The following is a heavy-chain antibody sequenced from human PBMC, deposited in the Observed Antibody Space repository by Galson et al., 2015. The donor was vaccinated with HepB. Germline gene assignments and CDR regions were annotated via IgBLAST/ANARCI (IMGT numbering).Heavy chain of an antibody. D-gene: IGHD2-15*01. CDR1: GFTFSRYA. CDR3: VQDIRGGCGDSDCSS. J-gene: IGHJ4*02. V-gene: IGHV3-23*01. Sequence: SLRLSCAASGFTFSRYAMTWVRQAPGKGLEWISSITSNGGRTFYTNSVKGRFTISRDNLRNTVYLQLRSLRAGDTATYYCVQDIRGGCGDSDCSSWGRGAPVIVAS. CDR2: ITSNGGRT.